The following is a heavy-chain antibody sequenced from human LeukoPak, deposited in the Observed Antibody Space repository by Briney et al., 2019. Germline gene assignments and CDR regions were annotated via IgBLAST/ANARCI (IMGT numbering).Heavy chain of an antibody. J-gene: IGHJ6*03. CDR3: AREGGSSSSFLYYYYYMDV. CDR1: GGSISSGDYY. V-gene: IGHV4-31*03. D-gene: IGHD6-6*01. Sequence: SETLSLTCTVSGGSISSGDYYWSWIRQHPGKGLEWIGYIYYSGSTYYNPSLKSRVTISVDTSKNQFSLKLSSVTAADTAVYYCAREGGSSSSFLYYYYYMDVWGKGTTVTVSS. CDR2: IYYSGST.